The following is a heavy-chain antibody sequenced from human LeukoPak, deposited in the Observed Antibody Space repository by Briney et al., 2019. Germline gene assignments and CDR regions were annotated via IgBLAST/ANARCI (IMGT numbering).Heavy chain of an antibody. V-gene: IGHV3-23*01. CDR1: GFTFSSYG. CDR3: AKDERYFDWLH. CDR2: ISGSGGST. J-gene: IGHJ4*02. Sequence: GGSLRLPCAASGFTFSSYGMSWGRQAPGKGLEWVSAISGSGGSTYYADSVKGRFTISRDNSKNTLYLQMNSLRAEDTAVYYCAKDERYFDWLHWGQGTLVTVSS. D-gene: IGHD3-9*01.